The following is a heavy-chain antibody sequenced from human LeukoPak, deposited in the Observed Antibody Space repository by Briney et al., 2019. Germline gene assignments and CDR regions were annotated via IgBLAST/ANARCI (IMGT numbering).Heavy chain of an antibody. J-gene: IGHJ5*02. Sequence: ASVKVSCKASGYTFTSYGISWVRQAPGQGPEWMGWISAYNGNTNYAQKLQGRVTMTTDTSTSTAYMELSSLRSEDTAVYYCARAIGYCSSTSCFYNWFDPWGQGTLVTVSS. CDR1: GYTFTSYG. V-gene: IGHV1-18*01. CDR3: ARAIGYCSSTSCFYNWFDP. D-gene: IGHD2-2*01. CDR2: ISAYNGNT.